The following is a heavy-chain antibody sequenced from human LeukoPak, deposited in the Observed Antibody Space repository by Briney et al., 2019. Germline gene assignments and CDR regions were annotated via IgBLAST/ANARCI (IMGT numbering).Heavy chain of an antibody. D-gene: IGHD6-13*01. CDR3: ARAGSSSRWVNDY. Sequence: GASVKVSCKASGYTFTGYYMHWVRQAPGQGLEWMGWINPNSGGTNYAQKFQGRVTMTRDMSISTAYMDLSRLRSDDTAVYYCARAGSSSRWVNDYWGQGTLVTVSS. V-gene: IGHV1-2*02. CDR1: GYTFTGYY. CDR2: INPNSGGT. J-gene: IGHJ4*02.